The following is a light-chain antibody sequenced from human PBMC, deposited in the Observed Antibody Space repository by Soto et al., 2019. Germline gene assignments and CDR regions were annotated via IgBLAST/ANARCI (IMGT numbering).Light chain of an antibody. J-gene: IGKJ1*01. CDR2: GAS. V-gene: IGKV3-15*01. Sequence: EIVMTQSPDTLSVSPGEGATLSCRVSQSIRSNLAWYQQRPGQAPRLLMYGASTRADGIPARFTGSGSGTEFTLTITTLQPDDFATYFCQLYNRNTWSFGPGTKVDI. CDR1: QSIRSN. CDR3: QLYNRNTWS.